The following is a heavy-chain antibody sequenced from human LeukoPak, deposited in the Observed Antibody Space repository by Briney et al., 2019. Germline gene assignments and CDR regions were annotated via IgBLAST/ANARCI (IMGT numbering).Heavy chain of an antibody. D-gene: IGHD5-18*01. CDR3: ARVGYSYGYIFDY. Sequence: PGGSLRLSCAASGSTFSSYWMSWVRQAPGKGLEWVANIKQDGSEKYYVDSVKGRFTISRDNAKNSLYLQMNSLRAEDTAVYYCARVGYSYGYIFDYWGQGTLVTVSS. CDR2: IKQDGSEK. CDR1: GSTFSSYW. V-gene: IGHV3-7*03. J-gene: IGHJ4*02.